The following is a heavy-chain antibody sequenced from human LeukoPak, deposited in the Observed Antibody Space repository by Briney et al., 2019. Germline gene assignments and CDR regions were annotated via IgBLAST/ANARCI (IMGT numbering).Heavy chain of an antibody. CDR1: GFTVSSNY. D-gene: IGHD6-19*01. CDR2: IYSGGST. CDR3: AREVGIAVAGPFYYYYGMDV. Sequence: GGSLRLSCAASGFTVSSNYMSWVRQAPGKGLEWVSVIYSGGSTYYADSVKGRFTISRDNSKNTLYLQMNSLRAEDTAVYYCAREVGIAVAGPFYYYYGMDVWGQGTTVTVSS. V-gene: IGHV3-53*01. J-gene: IGHJ6*02.